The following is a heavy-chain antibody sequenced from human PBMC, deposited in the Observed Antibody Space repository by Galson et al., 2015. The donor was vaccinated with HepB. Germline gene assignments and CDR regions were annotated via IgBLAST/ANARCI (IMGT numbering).Heavy chain of an antibody. J-gene: IGHJ4*02. Sequence: SVKVSCKASGYTFTSYDINWVRQATGQGLEWMGWMNPNSGNTGYAQKFQGRVTMTRNTSISTAYMELSSLRSEDTAVYYCARVWGRGTIFGVVPGYWGQGTLVTVSS. V-gene: IGHV1-8*01. CDR3: ARVWGRGTIFGVVPGY. D-gene: IGHD3-3*01. CDR2: MNPNSGNT. CDR1: GYTFTSYD.